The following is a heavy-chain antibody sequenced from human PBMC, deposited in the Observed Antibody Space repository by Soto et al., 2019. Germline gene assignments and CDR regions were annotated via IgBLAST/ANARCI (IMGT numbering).Heavy chain of an antibody. CDR2: ISGSGGST. V-gene: IGHV3-23*01. CDR1: GFTFSSYA. D-gene: IGHD6-6*01. Sequence: EVQLLESGGGLVQPGGSLRLSCAASGFTFSSYAMSWVRQAPGKGLEWVSAISGSGGSTYYADSVKGRFTISRDHSKNTPYRQTNSLRADDTAVYYCAKGLSGSSCYYFDYWGQGTLVTVSS. CDR3: AKGLSGSSCYYFDY. J-gene: IGHJ4*02.